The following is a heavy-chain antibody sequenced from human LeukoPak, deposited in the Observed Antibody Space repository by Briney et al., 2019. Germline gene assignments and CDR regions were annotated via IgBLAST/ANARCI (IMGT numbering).Heavy chain of an antibody. V-gene: IGHV1-8*03. Sequence: ASVKVSCKASGYTFTSYDINWVRQATGQGLEWMGWMNPNSGNTGYAQKFQGRVTITRNTSISTAYMELSSLRSEDTAVYYCARGVWDLYYYYHMDVWGKGTTVTVSS. CDR2: MNPNSGNT. CDR1: GYTFTSYD. D-gene: IGHD3-16*01. CDR3: ARGVWDLYYYYHMDV. J-gene: IGHJ6*03.